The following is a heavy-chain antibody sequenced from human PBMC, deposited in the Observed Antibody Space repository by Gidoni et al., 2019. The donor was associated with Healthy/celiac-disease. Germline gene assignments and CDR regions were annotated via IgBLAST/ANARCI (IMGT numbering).Heavy chain of an antibody. Sequence: QVQLQQCGAGLFKPSETLSLTCGVYGVSFCGFYWSWIRQPAGKWLEWLGEINHSGSTNYNPSLKGRVTISVDTSKSQFSLKLSSVTAADTAVYYCARGPLYYDFWSARSHAFDIWGQGTMVTVSS. V-gene: IGHV4-34*01. CDR2: INHSGST. J-gene: IGHJ3*02. CDR1: GVSFCGFY. CDR3: ARGPLYYDFWSARSHAFDI. D-gene: IGHD3-3*01.